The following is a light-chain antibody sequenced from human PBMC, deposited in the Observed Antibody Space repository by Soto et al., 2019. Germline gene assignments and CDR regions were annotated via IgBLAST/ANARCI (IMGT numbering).Light chain of an antibody. V-gene: IGKV3D-7*01. CDR2: AAS. J-gene: IGKJ1*01. Sequence: TVLTQSPGTLSLSPGERATLSCRASQSVSSSYLAWYQQKPGQAPRLLIYAASTRAAGIPARFSGSGSGTDFTLTISSLQSEDFAIYYCQQYYDWPITFGQGTKVDIK. CDR3: QQYYDWPIT. CDR1: QSVSSSY.